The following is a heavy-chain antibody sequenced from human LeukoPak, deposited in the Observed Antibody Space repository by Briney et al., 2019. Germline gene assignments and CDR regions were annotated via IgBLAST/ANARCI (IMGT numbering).Heavy chain of an antibody. D-gene: IGHD1-1*01. CDR3: ASSRNDVLAFDI. CDR2: ISWNSGSI. V-gene: IGHV3-9*01. Sequence: PGRSLRLSCAASGFTFDDYAMHWVRQAPGKGLEWVSGISWNSGSIGYADSVKGRFTISRDNAKNSLYLQMNSLRAEDTALYYCASSRNDVLAFDIWGQGAMVTVSS. J-gene: IGHJ3*02. CDR1: GFTFDDYA.